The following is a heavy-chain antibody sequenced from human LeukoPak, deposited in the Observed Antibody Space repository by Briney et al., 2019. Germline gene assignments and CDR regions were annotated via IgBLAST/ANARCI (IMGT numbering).Heavy chain of an antibody. CDR1: GYTFTSYG. Sequence: ASVTVSCKASGYTFTSYGISWVRQAPGQGLEWMGWISAYNGNTNYAQKLQGRVTMTTDTSTSTAYMELRSLRSDDTAVYYCARERSSYCSSTSCYFENKNWFDPWGQGTLVTVSS. CDR2: ISAYNGNT. CDR3: ARERSSYCSSTSCYFENKNWFDP. V-gene: IGHV1-18*04. D-gene: IGHD2-2*01. J-gene: IGHJ5*02.